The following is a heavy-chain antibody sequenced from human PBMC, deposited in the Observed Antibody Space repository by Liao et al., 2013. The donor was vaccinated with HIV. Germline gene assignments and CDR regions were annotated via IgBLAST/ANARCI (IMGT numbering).Heavy chain of an antibody. CDR3: ARDSSGWPYYFYYMDV. J-gene: IGHJ6*03. CDR1: GGSISSYY. D-gene: IGHD6-19*01. CDR2: IYTSGST. Sequence: QVQLQESGPGLVKPSETLSLTCTVSGGSISSYYWSWIRQPAGKGLEWIGRIYTSGSTNYNPSLKSRVTMSVDTSKNQFSLKLSSVTAADTAVYYCARDSSGWPYYFYYMDVWGKGTTVTVS. V-gene: IGHV4-4*07.